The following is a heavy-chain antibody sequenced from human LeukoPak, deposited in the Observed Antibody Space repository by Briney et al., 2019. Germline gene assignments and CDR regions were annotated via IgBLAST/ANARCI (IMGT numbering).Heavy chain of an antibody. CDR3: ARGPLYGSGSYYYPAPFDI. Sequence: ASVKVSCKASGYTFTGYYMHWVRQAPGQGLEWMGWINPNSGGTNYAQKFQGRVTITRDTSASTAYMELSSLRSEDMAVYYCARGPLYGSGSYYYPAPFDIWGQGTMVTVSS. D-gene: IGHD3-10*01. CDR1: GYTFTGYY. J-gene: IGHJ3*02. V-gene: IGHV1-2*02. CDR2: INPNSGGT.